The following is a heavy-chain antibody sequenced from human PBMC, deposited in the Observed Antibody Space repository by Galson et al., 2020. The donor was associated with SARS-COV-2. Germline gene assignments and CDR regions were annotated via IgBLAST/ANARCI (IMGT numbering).Heavy chain of an antibody. CDR3: ARLGITIVGVVIIPDGGWVDP. CDR1: GGSISSSNW. Sequence: SETLSLTCAVSGGSISSSNWWSWVRQPPGKGLEWIGEIYHSGSTNYNPSLKSRVTISVDKSKNQFSLKLSSVTAADTAVYYCARLGITIVGVVIIPDGGWVDPWGQGTLVTVSS. V-gene: IGHV4-4*02. CDR2: IYHSGST. D-gene: IGHD3-3*01. J-gene: IGHJ5*02.